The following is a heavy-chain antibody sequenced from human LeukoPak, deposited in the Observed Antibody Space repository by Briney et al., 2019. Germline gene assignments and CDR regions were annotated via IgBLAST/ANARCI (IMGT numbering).Heavy chain of an antibody. D-gene: IGHD6-13*01. CDR3: VRDSSYGSSWYYYMDV. J-gene: IGHJ6*03. V-gene: IGHV3-48*04. CDR2: ISSSSFKI. Sequence: PGGSLRLSCAASEFTFVRYAMNWVRQAPGKGLEWVSYISSSSFKIGYADSVKGRFTISRDNSNNSLYLQMDSLRVEDTAAYYCVRDSSYGSSWYYYMDVWGKGTTVTVSS. CDR1: EFTFVRYA.